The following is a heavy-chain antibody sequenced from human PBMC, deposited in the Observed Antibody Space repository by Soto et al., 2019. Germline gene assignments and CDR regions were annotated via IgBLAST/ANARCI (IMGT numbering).Heavy chain of an antibody. V-gene: IGHV3-23*01. J-gene: IGHJ4*02. Sequence: GGSLRLSCVASGFTFSSYAMNWVRQAPGKGLEWVSAIIGSGGSTYYADSVKGRFTISRDNSKNTLYLQMNSLRAEDTAVYYCAKDQGSSWYEIDYWGRGNLVTVSS. D-gene: IGHD6-13*01. CDR3: AKDQGSSWYEIDY. CDR1: GFTFSSYA. CDR2: IIGSGGST.